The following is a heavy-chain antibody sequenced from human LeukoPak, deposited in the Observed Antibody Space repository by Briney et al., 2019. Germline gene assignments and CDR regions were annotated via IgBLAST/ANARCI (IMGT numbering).Heavy chain of an antibody. V-gene: IGHV1-3*01. CDR1: GYTFTSYA. CDR3: ARNGGATEFYFGY. J-gene: IGHJ4*02. D-gene: IGHD1-26*01. CDR2: INAGNGNT. Sequence: ASVKVSCKASGYTFTSYAMHWVRQAPGQRLEWMGWINAGNGNTKYSQKFQGRVTITRDTSASTAYMELSSLRSEDTAVYYCARNGGATEFYFGYWGQGTLVTVSS.